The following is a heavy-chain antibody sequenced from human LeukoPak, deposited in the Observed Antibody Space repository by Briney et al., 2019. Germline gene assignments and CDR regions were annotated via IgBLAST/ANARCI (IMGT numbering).Heavy chain of an antibody. J-gene: IGHJ4*02. CDR3: ARDRADGDYVFDY. CDR2: IIPILGIA. CDR1: GGTFSSYA. Sequence: ASVKVSCKASGGTFSSYAISWVRQAPGQGLEWMGRIIPILGIANYAQKFQGRVTITADKSTSTAYMELSSLRSEDTAVYYCARDRADGDYVFDYWGQGTLVTVPS. D-gene: IGHD4-17*01. V-gene: IGHV1-69*04.